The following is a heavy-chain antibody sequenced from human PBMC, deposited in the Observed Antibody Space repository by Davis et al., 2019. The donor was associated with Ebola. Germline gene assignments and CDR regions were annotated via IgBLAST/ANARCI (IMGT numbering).Heavy chain of an antibody. V-gene: IGHV3-23*01. CDR1: GFTFSSYA. CDR3: AKGGSGWPSDYSYGMGV. J-gene: IGHJ6*04. CDR2: VTSSGGGT. Sequence: GGSLRLSCAASGFTFSSYAMTWARQAPGKGLEWVSAVTSSGGGTYYADSVKGRFTISRDNSKNTLYLQMNSLRVEDTAVNYCAKGGSGWPSDYSYGMGVWGKGTTVTVSS. D-gene: IGHD6-19*01.